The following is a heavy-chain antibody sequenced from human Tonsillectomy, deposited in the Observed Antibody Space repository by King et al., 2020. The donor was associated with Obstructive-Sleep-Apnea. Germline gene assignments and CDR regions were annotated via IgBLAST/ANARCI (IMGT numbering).Heavy chain of an antibody. CDR3: ASEVEAHRAAPFDF. Sequence: QLVQSGSELKKPGASVKVSCKASGHTFTNYPINWVRQAPGQGLEWMGWINTNTGNPTYAQGFTGRFVFSLDTSVSTAYLQISSLKADDTAVYYCASEVEAHRAAPFDFWGQGTLVTVSS. V-gene: IGHV7-4-1*02. CDR2: INTNTGNP. J-gene: IGHJ4*02. CDR1: GHTFTNYP. D-gene: IGHD6-6*01.